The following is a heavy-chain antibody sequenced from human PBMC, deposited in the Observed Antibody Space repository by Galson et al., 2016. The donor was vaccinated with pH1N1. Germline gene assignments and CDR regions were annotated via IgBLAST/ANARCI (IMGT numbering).Heavy chain of an antibody. D-gene: IGHD5-18*01. J-gene: IGHJ4*02. Sequence: LRLSCAASGFTFDDYAMHWVRQAPGKGLEWVSGISWNSGSIGYADSVKGRFTISRDNAKNSLYLQMNSLRAEDTALYYCAKVRGYSYGFVDYWGQGTLVTVSS. CDR2: ISWNSGSI. V-gene: IGHV3-9*01. CDR1: GFTFDDYA. CDR3: AKVRGYSYGFVDY.